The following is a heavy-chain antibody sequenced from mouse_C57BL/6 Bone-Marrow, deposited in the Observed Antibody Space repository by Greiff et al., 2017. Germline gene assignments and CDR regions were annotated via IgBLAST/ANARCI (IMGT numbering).Heavy chain of an antibody. CDR1: GYTFTNYW. V-gene: IGHV1-63*01. CDR2: IYPGGGYT. J-gene: IGHJ4*01. Sequence: QVQLQQSGAELVRPGTSVKMSCKASGYTFTNYWIGWAKQRPGHGLEWIGDIYPGGGYTNYNEKFKGKATLTADKSSSTAYMQFSSLTSEDSAIYYCARSSPYSMDYCCQGTSVTVSS. D-gene: IGHD1-1*01. CDR3: ARSSPYSMDY.